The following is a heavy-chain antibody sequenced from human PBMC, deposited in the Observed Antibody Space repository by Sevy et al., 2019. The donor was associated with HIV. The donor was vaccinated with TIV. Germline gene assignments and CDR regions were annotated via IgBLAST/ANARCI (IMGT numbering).Heavy chain of an antibody. D-gene: IGHD2-21*02. J-gene: IGHJ6*02. Sequence: SETLSLTCAVSNYSTSSGYYWGWIRQPPGKGLEWIGNGYHGGSTYYNPSLQSRVTISLDTSKNHFSLRLRSVTAADTAVYYCARASGGDRLDYYGMDVWGQGTTVTVSS. CDR2: GYHGGST. V-gene: IGHV4-38-2*01. CDR1: NYSTSSGYY. CDR3: ARASGGDRLDYYGMDV.